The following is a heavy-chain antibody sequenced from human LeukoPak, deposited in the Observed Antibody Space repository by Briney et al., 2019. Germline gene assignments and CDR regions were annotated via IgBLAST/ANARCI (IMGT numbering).Heavy chain of an antibody. CDR1: GGSISSGSYC. J-gene: IGHJ3*02. D-gene: IGHD2-2*01. Sequence: SQTLSLTCTVSGGSISSGSYCWSWIRQPAGKGLQWIGRIYTSGSTNYNPSLQSRVSISVDTSKNLFSLRLSSVTAADTAVYYCARADCTVASCYAWRDAFHIWGQGTMVSVSS. CDR2: IYTSGST. V-gene: IGHV4-61*02. CDR3: ARADCTVASCYAWRDAFHI.